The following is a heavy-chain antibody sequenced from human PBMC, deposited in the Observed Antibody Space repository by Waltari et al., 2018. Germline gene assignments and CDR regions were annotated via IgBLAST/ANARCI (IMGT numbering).Heavy chain of an antibody. CDR3: ARQDFYQSSGYRSFDY. CDR2: IYPGDSDT. V-gene: IGHV5-51*01. D-gene: IGHD3-22*01. Sequence: EVQLVQSGAEVKKPGESLKISCKGSGYSFTSYWIGWVRQMPGKGLEWMGIIYPGDSDTSYSPSFQGQVTISADKSTSTAYLQWSSLKASDTAMYYCARQDFYQSSGYRSFDYWGQGTLVTVSP. CDR1: GYSFTSYW. J-gene: IGHJ4*02.